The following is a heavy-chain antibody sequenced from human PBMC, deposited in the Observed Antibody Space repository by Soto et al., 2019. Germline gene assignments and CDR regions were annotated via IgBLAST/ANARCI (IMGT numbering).Heavy chain of an antibody. CDR1: GFTFSSSA. Sequence: EVRLLESGGGLAQPGGSLSLSCAASGFTFSSSAMNWVRQAPGKGLEWVSSIRVGGGDTFYADSVRGRFTVSRDISRNTLYLQMNSLRAEDTAIYYCAKCSVGTVRSSGWCNWFDPWGQGTLVTVSS. J-gene: IGHJ5*02. CDR2: IRVGGGDT. D-gene: IGHD6-19*01. V-gene: IGHV3-23*01. CDR3: AKCSVGTVRSSGWCNWFDP.